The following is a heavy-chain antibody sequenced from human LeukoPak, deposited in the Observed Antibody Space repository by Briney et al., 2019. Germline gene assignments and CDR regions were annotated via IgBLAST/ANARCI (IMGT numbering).Heavy chain of an antibody. J-gene: IGHJ3*02. D-gene: IGHD3-3*01. V-gene: IGHV3-30*02. CDR2: IRYDGSNK. CDR3: ARAEWLFRFAFDI. Sequence: GGSLRLSCAASGFTFSSYGMHWVRQAPGKGLEWVAFIRYDGSNKYYADSVKGRFTISRDNSKNTLYLQMNSLRAEDTAVYYCARAEWLFRFAFDIWGQGTMVTVSS. CDR1: GFTFSSYG.